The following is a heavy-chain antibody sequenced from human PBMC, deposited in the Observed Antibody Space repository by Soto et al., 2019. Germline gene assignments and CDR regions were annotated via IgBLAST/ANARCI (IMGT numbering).Heavy chain of an antibody. CDR3: ARDSRAKNPYYYYYMDV. V-gene: IGHV3-21*01. Sequence: PGGSLRLSCAASGITFSSYSMNWVRQAPGKGLEWVSSISSSSSYIYYADSVKGRFTISRDNAKNSLYLQMNSLRAENTAVYYCARDSRAKNPYYYYYMDVWGKGTTVTVSS. J-gene: IGHJ6*03. D-gene: IGHD1-26*01. CDR1: GITFSSYS. CDR2: ISSSSSYI.